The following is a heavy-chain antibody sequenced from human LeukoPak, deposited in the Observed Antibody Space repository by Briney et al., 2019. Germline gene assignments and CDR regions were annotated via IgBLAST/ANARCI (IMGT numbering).Heavy chain of an antibody. CDR2: ISYSGST. CDR1: GGSDSSGSHY. Sequence: PSETLSLTCTVSGGSDSSGSHYWSWVRQPPGKGLEWIGYISYSGSTKYNPSLKSRVTISVDMSKNQSSLKLSSVTAADTAVYYCARGRKGEPRDFDYWGQGTLVTVSS. D-gene: IGHD3-16*01. V-gene: IGHV4-61*01. CDR3: ARGRKGEPRDFDY. J-gene: IGHJ4*02.